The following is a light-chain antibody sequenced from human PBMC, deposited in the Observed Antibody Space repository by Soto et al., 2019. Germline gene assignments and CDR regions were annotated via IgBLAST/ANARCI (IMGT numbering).Light chain of an antibody. CDR1: QSLLYSSGYNY. J-gene: IGKJ5*01. CDR2: LGS. CDR3: MQALQTPLT. V-gene: IGKV2-28*01. Sequence: DIVMTQSPLSLPVTPGEPASISCRSSQSLLYSSGYNYLDWYLQKPGQSPQLLIYLGSNRASGVPHTFSGSGSGTDFTLKISRVEAEDVGVYYCMQALQTPLTFGQGTRLEIK.